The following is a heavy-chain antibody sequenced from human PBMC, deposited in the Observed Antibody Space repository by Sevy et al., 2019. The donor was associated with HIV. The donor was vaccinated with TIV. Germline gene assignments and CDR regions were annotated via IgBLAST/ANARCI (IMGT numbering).Heavy chain of an antibody. CDR2: INSDSDTM. J-gene: IGHJ4*02. Sequence: GGSLRLSCVASGFPFNYYAMNWVRQAPGKGLEWILYINSDSDTMYYGDSVKGRFTISRDNAKNSLYLQMNSLRDEDTAVYYCARESGTYYDTSGYPYLLEAGFDYWGQGTLVTVSS. D-gene: IGHD3-22*01. CDR1: GFPFNYYA. CDR3: ARESGTYYDTSGYPYLLEAGFDY. V-gene: IGHV3-48*02.